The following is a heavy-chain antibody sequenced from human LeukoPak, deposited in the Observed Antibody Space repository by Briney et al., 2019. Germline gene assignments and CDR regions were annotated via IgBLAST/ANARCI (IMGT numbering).Heavy chain of an antibody. J-gene: IGHJ4*02. CDR2: IYYSGST. CDR3: ARGGVAATPVN. CDR1: GGSISSYY. Sequence: SETLSLTCTVSGGSISSYYWSRIRQPPGKGLEWIGYIYYSGSTNYNPSLKSRVTISVDTSKNQFSLKLSSVTAADTAVYYCARGGVAATPVNWGQGTLVTVSS. D-gene: IGHD2-15*01. V-gene: IGHV4-59*01.